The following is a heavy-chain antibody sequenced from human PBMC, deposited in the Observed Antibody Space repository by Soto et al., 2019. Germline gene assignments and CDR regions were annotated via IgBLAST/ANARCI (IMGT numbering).Heavy chain of an antibody. CDR1: GFTFSSYS. D-gene: IGHD4-17*01. CDR2: ISSSSSYI. V-gene: IGHV3-21*01. CDR3: ARSNDYGDSDGVVDY. Sequence: GGSLRLSCAASGFTFSSYSMNWVRQAPGKGLEWVSSISSSSSYIYYADSVKGRFTIPRDNAKNSLYLQMNSLRAEDTAVYYCARSNDYGDSDGVVDYWGQGNLVTVSS. J-gene: IGHJ4*02.